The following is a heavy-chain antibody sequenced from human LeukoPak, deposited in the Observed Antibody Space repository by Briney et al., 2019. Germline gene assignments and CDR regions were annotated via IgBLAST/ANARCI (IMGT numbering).Heavy chain of an antibody. CDR3: ARSGGSYRGGDY. CDR1: GYTFTTYS. CDR2: ITAYNGNT. Sequence: ASVKVSCKSSGYTFTTYSFNWVRQAPGQGLEWMGWITAYNGNTNYAQKLQGRVTMTRDTSTSTAYMELRSLRSDDTAVYYCARSGGSYRGGDYWGQGTLVTVSS. J-gene: IGHJ4*02. D-gene: IGHD1-26*01. V-gene: IGHV1-18*01.